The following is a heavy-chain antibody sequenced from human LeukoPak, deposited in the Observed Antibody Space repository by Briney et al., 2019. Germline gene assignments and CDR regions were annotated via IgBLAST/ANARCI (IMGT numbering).Heavy chain of an antibody. Sequence: GGSLRLSCAASGFTFSSYAMSWVRQAPGKGLQWVSGINRNGDSTGYADFVKGRFTISRDNTKNSLYLQMNSLGVEDTALYHCARKGLGGELGGFDSWGQGTLVTVFS. J-gene: IGHJ4*02. CDR2: INRNGDST. CDR1: GFTFSSYA. V-gene: IGHV3-20*01. CDR3: ARKGLGGELGGFDS. D-gene: IGHD1-26*01.